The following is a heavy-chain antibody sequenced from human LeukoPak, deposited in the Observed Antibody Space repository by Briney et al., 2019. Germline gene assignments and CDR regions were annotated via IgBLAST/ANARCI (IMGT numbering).Heavy chain of an antibody. J-gene: IGHJ4*02. V-gene: IGHV3-11*06. CDR2: ISSSSSYK. CDR3: GRDYDRTVDF. Sequence: GGSLPLSCAASGFTFSDYYMSWIRQPPGKGLEWVSYISSSSSYKNYAYPEKRGFTICRDNAKNPLYLQLSNLRVEDTAIYYCGRDYDRTVDFWGQGTLVTVSS. D-gene: IGHD3-9*01. CDR1: GFTFSDYY.